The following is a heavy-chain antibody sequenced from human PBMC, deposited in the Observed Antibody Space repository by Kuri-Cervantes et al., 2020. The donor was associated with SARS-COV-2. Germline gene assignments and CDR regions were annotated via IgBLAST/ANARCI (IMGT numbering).Heavy chain of an antibody. CDR2: ISSRDSTT. V-gene: IGHV3-48*03. CDR1: GFTFRSYE. D-gene: IGHD2-2*02. CDR3: SRDLGCSSTSSYNRPDPTPPYYYYYGMDV. J-gene: IGHJ6*02. Sequence: GESLKISCTVSGFTFRSYEMKRVRQTPGKGLEWVSYISSRDSTTLYADSVKGRLTIPRDNAKNSLYLQINSLRAEDTAVYYCSRDLGCSSTSSYNRPDPTPPYYYYYGMDVWGQGTTVTVPS.